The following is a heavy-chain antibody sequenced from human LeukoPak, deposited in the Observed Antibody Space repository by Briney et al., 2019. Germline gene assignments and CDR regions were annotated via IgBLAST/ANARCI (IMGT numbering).Heavy chain of an antibody. Sequence: AASVKVSCKASGYTFTGYYMNWVRQAPGQGLGWMGWINPTSGGTNYAQKFQGRVTMTRHTSISTAYMELSRLRSDDTAVYYCAGGEAVAGAFEYWGQGTLVTVSS. V-gene: IGHV1-2*02. CDR2: INPTSGGT. CDR3: AGGEAVAGAFEY. CDR1: GYTFTGYY. J-gene: IGHJ4*02. D-gene: IGHD6-19*01.